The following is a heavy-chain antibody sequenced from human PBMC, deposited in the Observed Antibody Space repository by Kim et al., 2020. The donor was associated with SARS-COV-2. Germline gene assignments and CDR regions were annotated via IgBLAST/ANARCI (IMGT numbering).Heavy chain of an antibody. CDR2: INSDGSST. J-gene: IGHJ6*02. Sequence: GGSLRLSCAASGFTFRNCWMHWVRQAPGDGLMWVSRINSDGSSTTHADSVKGRFTISRDNAKNTLYLQLNSLRAEDTAVYYCARADTFNAMDVWGQGTTV. CDR3: ARADTFNAMDV. D-gene: IGHD6-19*01. V-gene: IGHV3-74*03. CDR1: GFTFRNCW.